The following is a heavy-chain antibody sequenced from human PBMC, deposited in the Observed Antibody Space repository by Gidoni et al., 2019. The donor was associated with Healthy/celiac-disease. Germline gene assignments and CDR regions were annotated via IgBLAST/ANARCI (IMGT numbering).Heavy chain of an antibody. Sequence: QVQLQQWGAGLLKPSETLSLTCAVYGGSFSGYYWSCFRQPPGKGLEWIGEINHSGSTNYNPSLKSRVTISVDTSKNQFSLKLSSVTAADTAVYYCARGIPPTGITIFGVVITPNWFDPWGQGTLVTVSS. CDR2: INHSGST. CDR1: GGSFSGYY. J-gene: IGHJ5*02. CDR3: ARGIPPTGITIFGVVITPNWFDP. D-gene: IGHD3-3*01. V-gene: IGHV4-34*01.